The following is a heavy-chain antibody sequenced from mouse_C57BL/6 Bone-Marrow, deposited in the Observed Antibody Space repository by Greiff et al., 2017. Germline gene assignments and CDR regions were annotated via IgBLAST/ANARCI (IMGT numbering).Heavy chain of an antibody. V-gene: IGHV1-81*01. CDR2: IYPRSGNT. Sequence: QVQLKQSGAELARPGASVKLSCKASGYTFTSYGISWVKQRTGQGLEWIGEIYPRSGNTYYNEKFKGKATLTADKSSSTGYMELRSLTSEDAAVYFCARWRYYGSSYYFDYWGQGTTLTVSS. CDR3: ARWRYYGSSYYFDY. CDR1: GYTFTSYG. J-gene: IGHJ2*01. D-gene: IGHD1-1*01.